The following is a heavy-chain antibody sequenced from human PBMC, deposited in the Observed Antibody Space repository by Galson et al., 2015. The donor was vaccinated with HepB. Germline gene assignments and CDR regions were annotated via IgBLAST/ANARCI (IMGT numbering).Heavy chain of an antibody. J-gene: IGHJ4*02. D-gene: IGHD3-3*01. V-gene: IGHV2-5*02. CDR3: ASSRGDFWSGYYFYYFDY. CDR1: GFSLSTSGVG. CDR2: IYWDDDK. Sequence: PALVKPTQTLTLTCTFSGFSLSTSGVGVGWIRQPPGKALEWLALIYWDDDKRYSPSLKSRLTITKDTSKNQVVLTMTNMDPVDTATYYCASSRGDFWSGYYFYYFDYWGQGTLVTVSS.